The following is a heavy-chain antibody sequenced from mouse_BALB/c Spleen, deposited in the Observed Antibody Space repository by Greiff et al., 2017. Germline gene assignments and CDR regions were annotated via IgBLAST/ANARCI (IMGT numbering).Heavy chain of an antibody. J-gene: IGHJ4*01. Sequence: EVQLVESGGGLVKPGGSLKLSCAASGFAFSSYDMSWVRQTPEKRLEWVAYISSGGGSTYYPDTVKGRFTISRDNAKNTLYLQMSSLKSEDTAMYYCARHEEQLGRLSYAMDYWGQGTSVTVSS. D-gene: IGHD3-1*01. CDR1: GFAFSSYD. CDR3: ARHEEQLGRLSYAMDY. V-gene: IGHV5-12-1*01. CDR2: ISSGGGST.